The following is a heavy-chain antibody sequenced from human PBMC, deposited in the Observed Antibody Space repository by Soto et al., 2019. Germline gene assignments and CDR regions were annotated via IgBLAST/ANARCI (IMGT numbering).Heavy chain of an antibody. Sequence: SVTVSCRASGGTFSSYTISWVRQAPGQGLEWMGRIIPILGIANYAQKFQGRVTITADKSTSTAYMELSSLRSEDTAVYYCARSCSSTSCSTEFDYWGQGTLVTVSS. J-gene: IGHJ4*02. CDR1: GGTFSSYT. V-gene: IGHV1-69*02. CDR2: IIPILGIA. CDR3: ARSCSSTSCSTEFDY. D-gene: IGHD2-2*01.